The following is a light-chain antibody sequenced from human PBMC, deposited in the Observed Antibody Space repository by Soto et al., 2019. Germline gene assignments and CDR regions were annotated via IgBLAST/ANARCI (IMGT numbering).Light chain of an antibody. CDR2: EVT. CDR1: SSDVGGYNY. J-gene: IGLJ1*01. V-gene: IGLV2-8*01. CDR3: SSHTGSSNFYV. Sequence: ALTQPPSASGSPGQSVTISCTGTSSDVGGYNYVSWYQQEPGKAPKLMIYEVTKRPSGVPDRFSGSKSGNTASLTVSGLQAEDEADYYYSSHTGSSNFYVFGTGTKVTVL.